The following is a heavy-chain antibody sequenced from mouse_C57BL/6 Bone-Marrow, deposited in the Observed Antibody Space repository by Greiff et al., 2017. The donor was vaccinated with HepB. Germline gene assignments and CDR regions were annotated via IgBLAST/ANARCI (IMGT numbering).Heavy chain of an antibody. CDR3: ASDYASFAY. D-gene: IGHD1-1*02. CDR2: IHPNSGST. J-gene: IGHJ3*01. V-gene: IGHV1-64*01. CDR1: GYTFTSYW. Sequence: VKLQQPGAELVKPGASVKLSCKASGYTFTSYWMHWVKQRPGQGLEWIGMIHPNSGSTNYNEKFKSKATLTVDKSSSTAYMQLSSLTSEDSAVYYCASDYASFAYWGQGTLVTVSA.